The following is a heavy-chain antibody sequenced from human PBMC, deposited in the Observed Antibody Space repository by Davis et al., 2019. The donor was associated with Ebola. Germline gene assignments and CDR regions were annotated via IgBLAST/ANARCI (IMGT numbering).Heavy chain of an antibody. D-gene: IGHD6-6*01. CDR2: IYYSGST. V-gene: IGHV4-39*01. CDR1: GGSISSSSYY. J-gene: IGHJ4*02. Sequence: SETLSLTCTVSGGSISSSSYYWGWIRQPPGKGLEWIGSIYYSGSTYYNPSLKSRVIISVDTSKNQFSLKLSSVTAADTAVYYCARHGLGIAARPTFPFDYWGQGTLVTVSS. CDR3: ARHGLGIAARPTFPFDY.